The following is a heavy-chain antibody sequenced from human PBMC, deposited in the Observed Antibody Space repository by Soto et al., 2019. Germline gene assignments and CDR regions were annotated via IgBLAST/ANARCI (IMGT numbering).Heavy chain of an antibody. CDR1: GFTFDDYA. Sequence: GGYLRLSCAASGFTFDDYAMHWVRQAPGKGLEWVSGISWNSGSIGYADSVKGRFTISRDNAKNSLYLQMNSLRAEDTALYYCANGKAYSYDTNAFEPWGQGTRVTV. J-gene: IGHJ5*02. CDR2: ISWNSGSI. CDR3: ANGKAYSYDTNAFEP. D-gene: IGHD5-18*01. V-gene: IGHV3-9*01.